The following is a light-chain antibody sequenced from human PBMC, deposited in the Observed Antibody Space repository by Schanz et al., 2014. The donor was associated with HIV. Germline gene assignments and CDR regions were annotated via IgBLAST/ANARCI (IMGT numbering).Light chain of an antibody. CDR3: QHYFSTPPT. CDR1: QTVNPYS. Sequence: EIVLTQSPGTLSLSPGERATLSCRASQTVNPYSLAWYQQKRGQAPRLLIYGASTRATGIPARFSGSGSGTEFTLTISSLQSEDFAVYYCQHYFSTPPTFGGGTKVEIK. CDR2: GAS. J-gene: IGKJ4*01. V-gene: IGKV3-20*01.